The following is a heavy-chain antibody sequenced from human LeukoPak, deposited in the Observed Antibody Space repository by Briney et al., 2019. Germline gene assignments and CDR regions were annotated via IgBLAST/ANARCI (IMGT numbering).Heavy chain of an antibody. CDR1: GGSISSYY. V-gene: IGHV4-59*01. J-gene: IGHJ6*02. Sequence: PSETLSLTCTVSGGSISSYYWSWIRQPPGKELEWIGYIYYSGSTNYNPSLKSRVTISVDTSKNQFSLKVSPVTAADTAVYYCARTHYGSGTYYYYYGMDVWGQGTTVTVSS. CDR2: IYYSGST. CDR3: ARTHYGSGTYYYYYGMDV. D-gene: IGHD3-10*01.